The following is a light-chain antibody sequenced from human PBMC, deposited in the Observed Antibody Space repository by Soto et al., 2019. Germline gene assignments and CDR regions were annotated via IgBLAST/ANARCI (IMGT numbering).Light chain of an antibody. CDR3: QQYGSSLAIT. Sequence: EIVLTQSPGTLSLSPGERATLSCRASQSVSSSYLAWYQQKPGQAPRLLIYGESSRATGIPDRFSGSGSGTDFTITISRLEPEDFAVYYCQQYGSSLAITFGQGTRLEIK. CDR2: GES. V-gene: IGKV3-20*01. J-gene: IGKJ5*01. CDR1: QSVSSSY.